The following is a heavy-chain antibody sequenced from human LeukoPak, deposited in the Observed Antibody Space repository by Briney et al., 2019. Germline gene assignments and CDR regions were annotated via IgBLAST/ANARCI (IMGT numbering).Heavy chain of an antibody. CDR2: ISGTGGTT. CDR1: GFTFSSYG. Sequence: GGSLRLSCAASGFTFSSYGMSWVRQAPWKGLEWVSAISGTGGTTYYAASVKGRFTISRDNSKNTLYLQMNSLRAEDTAVYYCAKNGDRGAYCSGGSCYPYYYYYMDVWGKGTTVTISS. J-gene: IGHJ6*03. CDR3: AKNGDRGAYCSGGSCYPYYYYYMDV. V-gene: IGHV3-23*01. D-gene: IGHD2-15*01.